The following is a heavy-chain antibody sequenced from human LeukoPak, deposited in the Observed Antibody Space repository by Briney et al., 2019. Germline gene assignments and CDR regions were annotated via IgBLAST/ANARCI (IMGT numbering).Heavy chain of an antibody. D-gene: IGHD7-27*01. CDR1: GGSISSYY. Sequence: PSETLSLTCTVPGGSISSYYWSWIRQPPGKGLEWIGYIYPRGSTYYNPSLKSRVILSLDKSANQFSLNLSSVTAADTAVYYCARFSPRAMGNYLDFWGQGTLVTVSS. V-gene: IGHV4-4*09. J-gene: IGHJ4*02. CDR3: ARFSPRAMGNYLDF. CDR2: IYPRGST.